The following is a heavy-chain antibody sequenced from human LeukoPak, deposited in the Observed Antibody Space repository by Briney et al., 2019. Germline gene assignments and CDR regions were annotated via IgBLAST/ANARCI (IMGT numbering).Heavy chain of an antibody. CDR2: IYWNDEK. CDR3: AHDRMGIGFDP. J-gene: IGHJ5*02. V-gene: IGHV2-5*01. CDR1: GFSLSTTGVG. D-gene: IGHD1-26*01. Sequence: ASGPTLVNPTQTLTLTCTFSGFSLSTTGVGVTWVRQPPGKALEWLALIYWNDEKHYSPSLKTRLTITKDTSKKQVVLTMTNMDTVDTATYYCAHDRMGIGFDPWGQGTLVTVSS.